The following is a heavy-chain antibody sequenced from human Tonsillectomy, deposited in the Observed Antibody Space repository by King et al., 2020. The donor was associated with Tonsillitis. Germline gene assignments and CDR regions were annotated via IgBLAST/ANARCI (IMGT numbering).Heavy chain of an antibody. Sequence: VQLVESGGGLVQPGGSLRLSCAASGFTVSSNYMSWVRQAPGKGLEWVSVIYSGGSTYYADSVKGRFTISRDNSKNTLYLQMNSLRAEDTAVYYCASRIGGIDLYFDYWGQGTLVTVSS. V-gene: IGHV3-66*01. D-gene: IGHD3-16*01. CDR2: IYSGGST. CDR3: ASRIGGIDLYFDY. CDR1: GFTVSSNY. J-gene: IGHJ4*02.